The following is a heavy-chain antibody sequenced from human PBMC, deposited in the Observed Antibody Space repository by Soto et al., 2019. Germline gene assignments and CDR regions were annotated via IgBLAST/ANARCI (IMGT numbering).Heavy chain of an antibody. V-gene: IGHV4-4*07. J-gene: IGHJ4*02. CDR3: TRDRSEGSGRYFWVDS. D-gene: IGHD1-26*01. Sequence: SETLSLTCTVSGGSINFYYWSWIRQPAGKGLEWIGRIYTSGSANYNPSLKSRVAMSVDTSKNQLSLKLRSVTAADSAIYYCTRDRSEGSGRYFWVDSWGQGILVTVSS. CDR2: IYTSGSA. CDR1: GGSINFYY.